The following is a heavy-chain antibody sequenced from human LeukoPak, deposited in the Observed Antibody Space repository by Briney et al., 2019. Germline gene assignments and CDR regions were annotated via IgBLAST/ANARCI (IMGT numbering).Heavy chain of an antibody. D-gene: IGHD1-26*01. V-gene: IGHV3-7*01. CDR3: ARDLPVVGAPGFDY. Sequence: PGGSLRLSCAASGFTFSSYWLSWVRQAPGKGLEWVANIKQDGSEKIYVDSVKGRFTISRDNTKNSLYLQMDSLRVEDTAIYYCARDLPVVGAPGFDYWGQGTLVTVSS. J-gene: IGHJ4*02. CDR1: GFTFSSYW. CDR2: IKQDGSEK.